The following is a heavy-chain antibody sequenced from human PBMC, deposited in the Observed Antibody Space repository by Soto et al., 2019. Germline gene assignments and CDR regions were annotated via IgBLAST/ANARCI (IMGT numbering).Heavy chain of an antibody. Sequence: ASVKVSCKASGYTFTSYYMHWVRQAPGQGLEWMGIINPSGGSTSYAQKFQGRVTMTRDTSTSTVYMELSSLRSEDTAVYYCARASTVVPGPYYFDYWGQGTLVTVS. V-gene: IGHV1-46*03. CDR3: ARASTVVPGPYYFDY. J-gene: IGHJ4*02. D-gene: IGHD2-15*01. CDR2: INPSGGST. CDR1: GYTFTSYY.